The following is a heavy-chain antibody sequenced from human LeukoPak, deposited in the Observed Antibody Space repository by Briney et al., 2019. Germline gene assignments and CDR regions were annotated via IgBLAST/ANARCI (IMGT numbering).Heavy chain of an antibody. D-gene: IGHD1-26*01. CDR2: ISGGGGGT. V-gene: IGHV3-23*01. CDR1: GFTFTSYS. Sequence: PGGPLRLSCAASGFTFTSYSMNWVRQAPGKGLEWVSTISGGGGGTYYADSVKGRFTISRDNSKNTLYLQVNSLRAEDTAVYYCAKGGKWDVTPFDYWGQGTLVTVSS. J-gene: IGHJ4*02. CDR3: AKGGKWDVTPFDY.